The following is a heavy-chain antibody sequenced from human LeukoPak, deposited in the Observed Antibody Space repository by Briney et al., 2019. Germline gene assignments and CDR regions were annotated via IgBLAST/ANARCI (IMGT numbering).Heavy chain of an antibody. J-gene: IGHJ4*02. CDR3: ARGGGWPRLAVAGTALDY. D-gene: IGHD6-19*01. CDR1: GFTFSNYA. CDR2: ISGSDNNR. Sequence: PGGSLRLSCAASGFTFSNYAMSWVRQAPGKGLEWVSSISGSDNNRYYADSVKGRFTISRDNSKNTLYLQMNSLRAEDTAVYYCARGGGWPRLAVAGTALDYWGQGTLVTVSS. V-gene: IGHV3-23*01.